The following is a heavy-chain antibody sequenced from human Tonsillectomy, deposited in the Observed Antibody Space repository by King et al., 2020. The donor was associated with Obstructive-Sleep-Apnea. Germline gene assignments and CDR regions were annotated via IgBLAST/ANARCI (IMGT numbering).Heavy chain of an antibody. CDR3: ARATYYYDSSGYYHLYYFDY. V-gene: IGHV3-7*03. Sequence: VQLVESGGGLVQPGGSLRFSCAASGFTFSSYWMSWVRQAPGKGLEWVANIKQDGSEKYYVDSVKGRFTISRDNAKNSLYLQMNSLRAEDTAVYYCARATYYYDSSGYYHLYYFDYWGQGTLVTVSS. CDR1: GFTFSSYW. D-gene: IGHD3-22*01. J-gene: IGHJ4*02. CDR2: IKQDGSEK.